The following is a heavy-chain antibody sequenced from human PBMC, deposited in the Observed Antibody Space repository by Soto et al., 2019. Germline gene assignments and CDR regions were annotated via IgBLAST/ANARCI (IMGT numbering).Heavy chain of an antibody. Sequence: ASVKVSCKASGYTFGNNDISWVRQATGQGLEWMGWMNPNSGNTGYAQKSQGRVSMTRNTSITTAYLELSSLRSDDTAIYYCARMATSGTLNWFDPWGQGTLVTVSS. V-gene: IGHV1-8*01. CDR2: MNPNSGNT. J-gene: IGHJ5*02. CDR3: ARMATSGTLNWFDP. CDR1: GYTFGNND.